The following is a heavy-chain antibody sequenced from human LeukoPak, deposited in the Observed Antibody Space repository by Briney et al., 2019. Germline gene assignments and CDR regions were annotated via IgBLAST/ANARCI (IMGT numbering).Heavy chain of an antibody. D-gene: IGHD3-22*01. J-gene: IGHJ4*02. CDR3: AKGSYYDSSGSFYFDY. CDR1: GFTFSSSS. CDR2: ITDAVGGT. Sequence: GGSLRLSCAASGFTFSSSSISWVRQAPGKGLEWVSAITDAVGGTHYADPVKGRFTISSDNSKNTLYVQVNSLGTEDTAAYYCAKGSYYDSSGSFYFDYWGQGTLVTVSS. V-gene: IGHV3-23*01.